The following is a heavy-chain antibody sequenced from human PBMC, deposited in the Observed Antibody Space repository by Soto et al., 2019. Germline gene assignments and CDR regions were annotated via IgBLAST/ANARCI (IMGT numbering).Heavy chain of an antibody. CDR1: GFTFSSYW. J-gene: IGHJ6*04. V-gene: IGHV3-7*01. CDR2: IKQDGSEE. D-gene: IGHD6-6*01. Sequence: VQLVESGGGLVQPGGSLRLSCAASGFTFSSYWMSWFRQAPGKGLEWVANIKQDGSEENYVDSVKGRFTISRDNAKNALYLQMNSLRVEDTAVYYCAREIAARLWGKGTTVIVSS. CDR3: AREIAARL.